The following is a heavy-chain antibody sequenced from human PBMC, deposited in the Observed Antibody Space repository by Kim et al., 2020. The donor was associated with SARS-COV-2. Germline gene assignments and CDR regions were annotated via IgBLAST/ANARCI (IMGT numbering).Heavy chain of an antibody. D-gene: IGHD3-10*01. V-gene: IGHV3-23*01. CDR1: GFSFSSYA. J-gene: IGHJ6*01. CDR3: ARGVDRSGNYPLYYYGL. Sequence: GGSLRLSCAASGFSFSSYAMAWVRQAPGKGLEWVSAITNSGFTTYDADYAKGRVIISRDNSEHVLSHQMNSIRDEDTAVYFFARGVDRSGNYPLYYYGL. CDR2: ITNSGFTT.